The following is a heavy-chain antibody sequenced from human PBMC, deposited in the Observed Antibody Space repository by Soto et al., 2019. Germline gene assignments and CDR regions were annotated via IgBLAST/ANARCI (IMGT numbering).Heavy chain of an antibody. J-gene: IGHJ4*02. V-gene: IGHV4-38-2*02. CDR3: ARDLNYYDSSGYHWEAPFDY. D-gene: IGHD3-22*01. CDR2: ISHSGST. CDR1: GYSISSGYN. Sequence: SETLSLTCAVSGYSISSGYNWGWIRQPPGKGLEWIGSISHSGSTYYNPPLKSRVTISVDTSKNQFSLKVTSVTAADTAVYNCARDLNYYDSSGYHWEAPFDYWGQGTLVTVSS.